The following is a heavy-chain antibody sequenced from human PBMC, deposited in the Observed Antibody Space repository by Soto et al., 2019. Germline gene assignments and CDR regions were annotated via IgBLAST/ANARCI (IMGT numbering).Heavy chain of an antibody. V-gene: IGHV4-30-2*01. CDR2: VHHTGST. Sequence: TLSLTCSVSGGSISSGGYSWTWIRQPPGKGLEWIGYVHHTGSTTYHPSLKTRVNISVDRANNQFFLALTSATAADSAIYYCAKGLWNDVFQYWGRGILVTVSS. CDR3: AKGLWNDVFQY. CDR1: GGSISSGGYS. J-gene: IGHJ1*01. D-gene: IGHD1-1*01.